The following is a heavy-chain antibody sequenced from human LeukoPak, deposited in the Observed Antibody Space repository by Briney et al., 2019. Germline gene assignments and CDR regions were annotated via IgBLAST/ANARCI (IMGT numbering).Heavy chain of an antibody. CDR1: GFTFSSYW. CDR2: INSDGSST. V-gene: IGHV3-74*01. Sequence: QPGGSLRLSCAASGFTFSSYWMHWVRQAPGKGLVWVSRINSDGSSTSYADSVKGRFTISRDNAKNTLYLQMNSLRAEDTAVYYCARVTHHYDSSSASGLDYWGQGTLVTVSS. D-gene: IGHD3-22*01. CDR3: ARVTHHYDSSSASGLDY. J-gene: IGHJ4*02.